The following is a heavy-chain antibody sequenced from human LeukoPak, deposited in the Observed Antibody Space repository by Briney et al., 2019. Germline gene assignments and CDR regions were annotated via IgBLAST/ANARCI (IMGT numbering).Heavy chain of an antibody. CDR1: GFTFSSYS. CDR3: ASRSGSYSDAFDI. CDR2: ISSSSSYI. D-gene: IGHD1-26*01. J-gene: IGHJ3*02. Sequence: GGSLRLSCAASGFTFSSYSMNWVRQAPGKGLEWVSSISSSSSYIYYADSVKGRFTISRDNAKNSLHLQMNSLRAEDTAVYYCASRSGSYSDAFDIWGQGTMVTVSS. V-gene: IGHV3-21*01.